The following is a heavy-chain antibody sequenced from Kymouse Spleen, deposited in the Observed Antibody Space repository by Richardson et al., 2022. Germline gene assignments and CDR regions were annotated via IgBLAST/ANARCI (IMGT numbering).Heavy chain of an antibody. J-gene: IGHJ6*02. D-gene: IGHD6-19*01. CDR1: GFTFSSYD. CDR2: IGTAGDT. Sequence: EVQLVESGGGLVQPGGSLRLSCAASGFTFSSYDMHWVRQATGKGLEWVSAIGTAGDTYYPGSVKGRFTISRENAKNSLYLQMNSLRAGDTAVYYCARDGYSSGWYYYYYGMDVWGQGTTVTVSS. CDR3: ARDGYSSGWYYYYYGMDV. V-gene: IGHV3-13*01.